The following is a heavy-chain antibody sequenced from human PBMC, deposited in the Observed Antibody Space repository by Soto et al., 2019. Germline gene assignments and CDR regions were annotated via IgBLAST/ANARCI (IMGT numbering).Heavy chain of an antibody. CDR1: GCSISSYY. Sequence: PLETLSLTCTFSGCSISSYYWSLIRQPPGKGPEWIGYIYYSGSTNYNPSLKSQVTISVDTSKNQFSLKLSSVTAADTAVYYCASGRSGYYYPFDYWGQGTLVTVSS. V-gene: IGHV4-59*01. D-gene: IGHD3-22*01. J-gene: IGHJ4*02. CDR2: IYYSGST. CDR3: ASGRSGYYYPFDY.